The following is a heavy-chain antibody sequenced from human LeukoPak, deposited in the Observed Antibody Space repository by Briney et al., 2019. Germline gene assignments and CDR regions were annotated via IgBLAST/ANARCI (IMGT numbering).Heavy chain of an antibody. CDR1: GFSFSNYW. V-gene: IGHV3-74*01. CDR3: AKGPNYFDS. J-gene: IGHJ4*02. CDR2: MNSDGSAT. Sequence: SGGSLRLXCTASGFSFSNYWMHWVRRAPGKGLVWVTRMNSDGSATYYADSVQGRFTISRDNAKNTLYLQMNSLRAEDTAMYFCAKGPNYFDSWGQGTLATVSS.